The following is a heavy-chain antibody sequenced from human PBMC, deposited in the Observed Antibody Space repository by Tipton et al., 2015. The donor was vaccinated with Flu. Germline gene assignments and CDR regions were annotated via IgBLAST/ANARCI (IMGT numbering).Heavy chain of an antibody. CDR3: ATTPPGWEYQLLY. CDR2: LNPNSGDT. V-gene: IGHV1-8*01. D-gene: IGHD2-2*01. Sequence: QVQLVQSGAEVKKPGASVKISCKASGYTFTIYGVNWVRQATGQGLQWMGWLNPNSGDTGYAQSFQGRVTMTRNTSTSTAYMEVSSLRSEDTAVYYCATTPPGWEYQLLYWGQGTLVTVSS. J-gene: IGHJ4*02. CDR1: GYTFTIYG.